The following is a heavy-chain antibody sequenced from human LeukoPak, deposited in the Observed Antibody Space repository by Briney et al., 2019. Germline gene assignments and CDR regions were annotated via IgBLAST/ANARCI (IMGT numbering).Heavy chain of an antibody. D-gene: IGHD3-3*01. Sequence: SVRVSCKASGGTFSSYAISWVRQAPGQGLEWMGGIIPIFGTANYAQKFQGRVTITADESTSTAYMELSSLRSEDTAVYYCATDPRITIFGVVINNFDYWGQGTLVTVSS. J-gene: IGHJ4*02. CDR1: GGTFSSYA. CDR2: IIPIFGTA. V-gene: IGHV1-69*13. CDR3: ATDPRITIFGVVINNFDY.